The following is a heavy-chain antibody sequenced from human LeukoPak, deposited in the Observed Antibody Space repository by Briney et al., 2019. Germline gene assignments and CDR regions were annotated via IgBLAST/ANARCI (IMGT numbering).Heavy chain of an antibody. CDR1: GFTFSSYS. CDR2: ISSSSSYI. Sequence: PGGSLRLSCAASGFTFSSYSMNWVRQAPGKGLEWVSSISSSSSYIYYADSVKGRFTISRDNAKNSLYLQMNSLRAEDTAVYYCASAGTYYDSWSGYSNWFDPWGQGTLVTVSS. J-gene: IGHJ5*02. CDR3: ASAGTYYDSWSGYSNWFDP. V-gene: IGHV3-21*01. D-gene: IGHD3-3*01.